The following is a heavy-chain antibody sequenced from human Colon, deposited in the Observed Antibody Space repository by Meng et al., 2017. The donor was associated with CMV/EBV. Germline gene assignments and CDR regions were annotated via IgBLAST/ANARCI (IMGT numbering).Heavy chain of an antibody. J-gene: IGHJ4*02. CDR1: RDSMTVYY. V-gene: IGHV4-59*13. D-gene: IGHD2-21*01. CDR3: VRGGNGGGNWRYYFDY. Sequence: QVQLQESCPGLVRPSESLSRTCTYYRDSMTVYYCGWIRRPPGKGLEWIGYTDSRGNTNYNPSLESRVTISVDTSKNHFSLKLSSVTAADTAIYYCVRGGNGGGNWRYYFDYWGQGTLVTVSS. CDR2: TDSRGNT.